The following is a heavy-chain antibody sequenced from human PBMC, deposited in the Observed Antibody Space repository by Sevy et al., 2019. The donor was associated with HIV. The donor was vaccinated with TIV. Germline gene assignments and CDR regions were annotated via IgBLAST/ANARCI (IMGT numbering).Heavy chain of an antibody. Sequence: GGSLRLSCAASRFTFSTYAMHWVRQAPGKGLEWVSVISYDGNIKYYADSVKGRFTISRDDSKNPLYLQMNSLRAEDTAVYYCARDGGAYTYGTGKYWGHGTLVTVSS. CDR1: RFTFSTYA. V-gene: IGHV3-30-3*01. CDR2: ISYDGNIK. CDR3: ARDGGAYTYGTGKY. D-gene: IGHD5-18*01. J-gene: IGHJ4*01.